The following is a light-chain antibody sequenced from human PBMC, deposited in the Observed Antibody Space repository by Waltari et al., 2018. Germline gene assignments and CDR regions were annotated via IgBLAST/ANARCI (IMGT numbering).Light chain of an antibody. J-gene: IGLJ2*01. Sequence: QPVVTQSPSASGTPGQRGTIPCSGSSPNIQSNPVNLSQQPRGRAPKLLIYSNSHRPSGVPDRFSASTSGRSASLAISGLQSEDEGNYYCASWDYSLNGVVYGGGTKLTVL. V-gene: IGLV1-44*01. CDR3: ASWDYSLNGVV. CDR1: SPNIQSNP. CDR2: SNS.